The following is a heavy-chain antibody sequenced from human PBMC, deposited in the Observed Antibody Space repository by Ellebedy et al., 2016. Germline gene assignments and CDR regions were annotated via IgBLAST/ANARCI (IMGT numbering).Heavy chain of an antibody. Sequence: GESLKISCAASGFTFSSYAMSWVRQAPGKGLEWVSAISGSGGSTYYADSVKGRFTISRDNSKNTLYLQMNSLRAEDTAVYYCAKDKGHNGGYYFDYWGQGTLVTVSS. J-gene: IGHJ4*02. CDR1: GFTFSSYA. CDR2: ISGSGGST. V-gene: IGHV3-23*01. D-gene: IGHD1-14*01. CDR3: AKDKGHNGGYYFDY.